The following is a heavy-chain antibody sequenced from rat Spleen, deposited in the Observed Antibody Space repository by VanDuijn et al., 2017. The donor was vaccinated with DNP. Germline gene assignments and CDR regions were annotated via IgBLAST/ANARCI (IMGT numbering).Heavy chain of an antibody. Sequence: EVQLVESGGGLVQPGTSLKLSCAASGFTFSNYGFHWIRQAPTKGLEWVSSISPRHNIVHYRDSVKGRFTISRDNAEGTLYLQMDSLKSEDTATYYCARGSGTYYWYFDFWGPGTMVTVSS. J-gene: IGHJ1*01. D-gene: IGHD4-4*01. CDR3: ARGSGTYYWYFDF. V-gene: IGHV5-19*01. CDR1: GFTFSNYG. CDR2: ISPRHNIV.